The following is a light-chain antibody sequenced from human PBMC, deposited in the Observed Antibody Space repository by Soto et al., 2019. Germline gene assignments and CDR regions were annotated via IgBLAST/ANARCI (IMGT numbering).Light chain of an antibody. J-gene: IGLJ1*01. CDR1: SSDVGGYNY. Sequence: QSVLTQPRSVSGSPGQSVTISCTGTSSDVGGYNYVSWYQQHPGKAPKLMIYDVSKRPSGVPDRFSGSKSGNTASLTISGLQAMEEADYCCCSYAGTYTHYVFGTGTKLTVL. V-gene: IGLV2-11*01. CDR2: DVS. CDR3: CSYAGTYTHYV.